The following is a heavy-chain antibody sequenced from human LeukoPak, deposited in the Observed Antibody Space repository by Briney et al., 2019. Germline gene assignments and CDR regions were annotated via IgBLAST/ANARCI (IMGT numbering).Heavy chain of an antibody. Sequence: GGSLRLSCAASGFSFRSSAMHWVRQAPGKGLEWMAFMRSDGSDEHYADSVKGRFTISRDNSHNTLYLHLNSLRGEDTAVYYCTRNSGWYGLSWGQGTLVTVSS. CDR1: GFSFRSSA. CDR2: MRSDGSDE. CDR3: TRNSGWYGLS. J-gene: IGHJ1*01. D-gene: IGHD6-19*01. V-gene: IGHV3-30*02.